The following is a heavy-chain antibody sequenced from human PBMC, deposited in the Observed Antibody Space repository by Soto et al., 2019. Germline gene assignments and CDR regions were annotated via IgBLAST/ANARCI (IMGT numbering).Heavy chain of an antibody. CDR3: DRRGGGVPELYFDY. Sequence: QVQLQESGPGLVKPSQTLSLTCTVSGGSISSGDYYWSWIRQPPGKGLEWLGYIHYGGSTYYNPSLKGRVNISVDTSKNQFSLKLSSVTAADTAVYYCDRRGGGVPELYFDYWGQGTLVTVSS. CDR2: IHYGGST. CDR1: GGSISSGDYY. V-gene: IGHV4-30-4*01. J-gene: IGHJ4*02. D-gene: IGHD3-3*01.